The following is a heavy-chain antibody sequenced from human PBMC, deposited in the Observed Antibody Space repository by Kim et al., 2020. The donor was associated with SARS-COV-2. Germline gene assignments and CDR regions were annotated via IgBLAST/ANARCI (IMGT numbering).Heavy chain of an antibody. CDR2: ISAYNGNT. Sequence: ASVKVSCKASGYTFTSYGISWVRQAPGQGLEWMGWISAYNGNTNYAQKLQGRVTMTTDTSTSTAYMELRSLRSDDTAVYYCARGYSSSWYLDGYYYGMDVWGQGTTVTVSS. D-gene: IGHD6-13*01. CDR1: GYTFTSYG. V-gene: IGHV1-18*04. CDR3: ARGYSSSWYLDGYYYGMDV. J-gene: IGHJ6*02.